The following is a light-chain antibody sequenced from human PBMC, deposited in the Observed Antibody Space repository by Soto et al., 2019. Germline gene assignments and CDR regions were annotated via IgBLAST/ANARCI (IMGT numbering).Light chain of an antibody. J-gene: IGKJ1*01. CDR2: GAS. V-gene: IGKV3-20*01. CDR1: QSVSSSY. Sequence: EIVLTQSPGTLSLSPGERATLSYRASQSVSSSYLAWYQQKPGRAPRLLIDGASSRATGIPDRFSGSGSGTDFTLTISRLEPEDLAVYYCQQYGSLVTFGQGTKVEIK. CDR3: QQYGSLVT.